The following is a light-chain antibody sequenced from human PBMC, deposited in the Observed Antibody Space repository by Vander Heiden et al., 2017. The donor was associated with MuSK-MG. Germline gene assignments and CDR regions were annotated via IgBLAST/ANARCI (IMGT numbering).Light chain of an antibody. CDR1: NIGKKS. V-gene: IGLV3-21*02. CDR2: DDS. CDR3: QVCDSSSDHRRV. Sequence: SYVLTQPPSVSVAPGQTARITCGGNNIGKKSVRWYQQRPGQAPVLVVYDDSDRPSGSPERFSGSNSGNTATLTISRVEAGDEDDYYCQVCDSSSDHRRVFGGGTKLTVL. J-gene: IGLJ3*02.